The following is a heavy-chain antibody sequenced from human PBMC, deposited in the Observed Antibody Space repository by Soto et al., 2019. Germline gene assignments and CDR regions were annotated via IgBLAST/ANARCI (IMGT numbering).Heavy chain of an antibody. V-gene: IGHV3-15*07. CDR2: IKSKTDGGTT. J-gene: IGHJ4*02. Sequence: GSLRLSCAASGFTFSNAWMNWVRQAPGKGLEWVGRIKSKTDGGTTDYAAPVKGRFTISRDDSKNTLYLQMNSLKTEDTAVYYCTTRNPWYYYDGSGYYYFYSRTQRTPVPVSS. D-gene: IGHD3-22*01. CDR3: TTRNPWYYYDGSGYYYFYS. CDR1: GFTFSNAW.